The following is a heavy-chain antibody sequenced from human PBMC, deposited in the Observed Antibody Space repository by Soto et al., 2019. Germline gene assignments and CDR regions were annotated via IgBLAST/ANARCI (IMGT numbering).Heavy chain of an antibody. Sequence: GGSLKIACTASGFTFGDYAMSWFRQAPGKGLEWVGFIRSKAYGGTTEYAASVKGRFTISRDDSKSIAYLQMNSLKTEDTAVYYCTRGTLPRGYCSGGSCYSEDNYYYGMDVWGQGTTVTVSS. CDR1: GFTFGDYA. J-gene: IGHJ6*02. CDR3: TRGTLPRGYCSGGSCYSEDNYYYGMDV. D-gene: IGHD2-15*01. CDR2: IRSKAYGGTT. V-gene: IGHV3-49*03.